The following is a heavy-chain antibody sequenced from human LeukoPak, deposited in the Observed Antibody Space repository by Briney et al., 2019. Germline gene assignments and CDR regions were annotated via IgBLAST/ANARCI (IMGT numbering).Heavy chain of an antibody. J-gene: IGHJ4*02. D-gene: IGHD6-13*01. V-gene: IGHV6-1*01. Sequence: SQTLSLTCAISGDNVSSNSATWSWIRQSPSRGLEWLARTYYRSKWYNDYAVSVKSRMTIIPDTSKNQFSLQLNSVTPDDTALYYCAGDRGVGAAVFFDYWGLGTLVTVSS. CDR3: AGDRGVGAAVFFDY. CDR2: TYYRSKWYN. CDR1: GDNVSSNSAT.